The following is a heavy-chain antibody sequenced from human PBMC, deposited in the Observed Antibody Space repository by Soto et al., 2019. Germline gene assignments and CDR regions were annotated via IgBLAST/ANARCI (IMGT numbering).Heavy chain of an antibody. CDR2: ISNDGSNK. CDR1: GFTFSSYG. D-gene: IGHD3-3*01. V-gene: IGHV3-30*18. J-gene: IGHJ4*02. CDR3: AKDHGYYDFWSGYFKRGSDFDY. Sequence: QVQLVESGGGVVQPGRSLRLSCAASGFTFSSYGMHWVRQAPGKGLEWVAVISNDGSNKYYADSVKGRFTISRDNSKNTLYLQMNSLRAEDTAVYYCAKDHGYYDFWSGYFKRGSDFDYWGQGTLVTVSS.